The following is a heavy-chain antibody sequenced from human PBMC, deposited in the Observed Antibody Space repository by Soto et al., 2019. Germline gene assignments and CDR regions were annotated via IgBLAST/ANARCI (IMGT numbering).Heavy chain of an antibody. J-gene: IGHJ6*03. V-gene: IGHV4-34*01. CDR3: ARSKKKVPAAYIYYYYYMDV. D-gene: IGHD2-2*01. CDR2: INHSGST. Sequence: SETLSLTCAVYGGSFSGYYWSWIRQPPGKGLEWIGEINHSGSTNYNPSLKSRVTISVDTSKNQFSLKLSSVTAADTAVYYCARSKKKVPAAYIYYYYYMDVWGKGTTVTVSS. CDR1: GGSFSGYY.